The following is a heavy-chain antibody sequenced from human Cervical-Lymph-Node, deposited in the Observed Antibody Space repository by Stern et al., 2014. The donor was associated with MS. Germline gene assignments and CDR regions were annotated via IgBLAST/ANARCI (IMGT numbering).Heavy chain of an antibody. CDR3: ARDRHDLGYCSGGSCYLPDY. CDR2: IWYDGSNK. V-gene: IGHV3-33*01. Sequence: QVQLVESGGGVVQPGRSLRLSCAASGFTFSSYGMHWVRQAPGKGLEWGAVIWYDGSNKDYAGSVKGRFTISRDNSKNTLYLQMNSLRAEDTAVYYCARDRHDLGYCSGGSCYLPDYWGQGTLVTVSS. CDR1: GFTFSSYG. J-gene: IGHJ4*02. D-gene: IGHD2-15*01.